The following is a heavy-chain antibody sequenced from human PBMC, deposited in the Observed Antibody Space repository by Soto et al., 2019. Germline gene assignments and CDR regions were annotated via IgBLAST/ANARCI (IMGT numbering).Heavy chain of an antibody. Sequence: VGSLRLSCAASGFTVSTNYMTWVRQAPGKGLEWVSVLYSSGSTYYADSVKGRFTISRDNSKKTLYLQMNSLRAEDTAIYYCARGSGSLYYFNYWGQGTLVTVSS. CDR1: GFTVSTNY. J-gene: IGHJ4*02. D-gene: IGHD1-26*01. V-gene: IGHV3-53*01. CDR3: ARGSGSLYYFNY. CDR2: LYSSGST.